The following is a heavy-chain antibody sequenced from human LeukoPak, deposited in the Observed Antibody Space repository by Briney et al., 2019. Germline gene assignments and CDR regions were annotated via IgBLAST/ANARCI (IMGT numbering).Heavy chain of an antibody. V-gene: IGHV4-4*07. Sequence: SETLSLTCTVSGGSISNYYWSWIRQPAGKGLEWIGRIYSSGSTNYNPSLRSRVTMSVDTSKNQFSLKLTSVTAADTAMYYCARDLYSSGGSCNTYFPFDIWGQGTLVTVSS. J-gene: IGHJ3*02. CDR1: GGSISNYY. D-gene: IGHD2-15*01. CDR2: IYSSGST. CDR3: ARDLYSSGGSCNTYFPFDI.